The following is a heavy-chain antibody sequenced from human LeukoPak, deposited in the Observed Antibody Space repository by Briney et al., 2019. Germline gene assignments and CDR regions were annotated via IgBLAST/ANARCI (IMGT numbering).Heavy chain of an antibody. J-gene: IGHJ6*03. Sequence: ASVKVSCKASVGTFSSYTISWVRQAPGQGREWMGRIIPILGIANYAQKFQGRVTITADKSTSTAYMELSSLRSEDTAVYYCARAGHWGSSTSSNYMDVWGKGTTVTVSS. D-gene: IGHD2-2*01. CDR1: VGTFSSYT. CDR2: IIPILGIA. CDR3: ARAGHWGSSTSSNYMDV. V-gene: IGHV1-69*02.